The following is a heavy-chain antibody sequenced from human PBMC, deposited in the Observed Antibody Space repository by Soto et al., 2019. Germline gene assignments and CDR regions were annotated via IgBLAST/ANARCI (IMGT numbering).Heavy chain of an antibody. D-gene: IGHD4-17*01. J-gene: IGHJ4*02. Sequence: SETLCLTCAVYGGSFIGYYWSWIRQPPGKGLEWIGEINHSGSTNYNPSLKSRVTISVDTSKNQFSLKLSSVTAADTAVYYCASTVHRWLSQGGWSDRWGQGTLVSVSS. CDR1: GGSFIGYY. V-gene: IGHV4-34*01. CDR3: ASTVHRWLSQGGWSDR. CDR2: INHSGST.